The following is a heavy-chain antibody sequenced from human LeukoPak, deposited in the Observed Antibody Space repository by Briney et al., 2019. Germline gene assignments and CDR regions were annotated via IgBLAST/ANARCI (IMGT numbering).Heavy chain of an antibody. CDR3: ARNGGFWSGYYPDY. CDR1: GGSISSSSYY. Sequence: PSETLSLTCTVSGGSISSSSYYWGWIRQPPGKGLEWIGSIYYSGSTNYNPSLKSRVTISVDTSKNQFSLKLSSVTAADTAVYYCARNGGFWSGYYPDYWGQGTLVTVSS. J-gene: IGHJ4*02. D-gene: IGHD3-3*01. V-gene: IGHV4-39*07. CDR2: IYYSGST.